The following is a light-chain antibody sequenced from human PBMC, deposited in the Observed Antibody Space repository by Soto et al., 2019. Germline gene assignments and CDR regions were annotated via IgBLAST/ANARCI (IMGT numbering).Light chain of an antibody. J-gene: IGKJ4*01. V-gene: IGKV3-20*01. Sequence: EIVLTQSPGTLSLSPGERVTLSCRASQSVSNNYLAWYQHKPGQAPRLLIYGASSRATGIPDRFSGSGSATDFTLTISRLEPEDFAVYYCQQYGTSPPLTFGGGTKVEIK. CDR1: QSVSNNY. CDR3: QQYGTSPPLT. CDR2: GAS.